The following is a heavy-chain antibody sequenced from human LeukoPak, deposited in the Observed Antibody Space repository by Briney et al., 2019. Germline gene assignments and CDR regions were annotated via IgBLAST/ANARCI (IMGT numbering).Heavy chain of an antibody. J-gene: IGHJ4*02. CDR3: AKDIEGSSYYFDY. CDR2: ISSSGSSI. CDR1: GFTFNSYS. D-gene: IGHD6-13*01. V-gene: IGHV3-48*04. Sequence: PGGSLRLSCAASGFTFNSYSMNWVRQAPGKGLEWVSYISSSGSSIYYADSVKGRFTISRDNAENLLNLQMNSLRAEDTALYYCAKDIEGSSYYFDYWGQGTLVTVSS.